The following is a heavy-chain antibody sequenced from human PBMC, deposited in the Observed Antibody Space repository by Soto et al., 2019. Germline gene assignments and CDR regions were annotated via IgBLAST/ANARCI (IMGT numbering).Heavy chain of an antibody. V-gene: IGHV4-59*08. Sequence: PSETLSLTYTVSGGTISSYYWSWIRQPPGKGLEWIGYIYYSGSTNYNPSLKSRVTISVDTSKNQFSLKLSSVTAADTAVYYCARIDFWSGYYGNYWGQGTLVTVFS. CDR1: GGTISSYY. CDR2: IYYSGST. D-gene: IGHD3-3*01. J-gene: IGHJ4*02. CDR3: ARIDFWSGYYGNY.